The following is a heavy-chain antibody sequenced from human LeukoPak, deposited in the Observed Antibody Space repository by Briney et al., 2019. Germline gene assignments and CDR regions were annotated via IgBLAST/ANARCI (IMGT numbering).Heavy chain of an antibody. CDR3: ARGLTYYYGSGSYYYREGNWFDP. D-gene: IGHD3-10*01. J-gene: IGHJ5*02. CDR1: GGSISSGDYY. Sequence: SQTLSLTCTVSGGSISSGDYYWSWIRQPPGKGLEWIGYIYYSGSTYYYPSLKSRVTISVDTSKNQFSLKLSSVTAADTAVYYCARGLTYYYGSGSYYYREGNWFDPWGQGTLVTVSS. V-gene: IGHV4-30-4*01. CDR2: IYYSGST.